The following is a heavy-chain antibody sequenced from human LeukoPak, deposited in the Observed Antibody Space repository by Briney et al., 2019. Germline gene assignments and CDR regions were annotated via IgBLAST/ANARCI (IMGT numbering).Heavy chain of an antibody. J-gene: IGHJ4*02. CDR1: GFTVSSNY. V-gene: IGHV3-21*01. Sequence: PGGSLRLSCAASGFTVSSNYMSWVRQAPGEGLEWVSSISSSSSYIYYADSVKGRFTISRDNAKNSLYLQMNSLRAEDTAVYYCARVAGRGETYYYDSSGYSLNYWGQGTLVTVSS. CDR3: ARVAGRGETYYYDSSGYSLNY. CDR2: ISSSSSYI. D-gene: IGHD3-22*01.